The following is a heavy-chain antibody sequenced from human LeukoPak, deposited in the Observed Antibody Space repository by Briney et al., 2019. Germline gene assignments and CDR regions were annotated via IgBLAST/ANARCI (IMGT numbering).Heavy chain of an antibody. CDR2: ISGSGGST. V-gene: IGHV3-23*01. Sequence: PGGSLRLSCAASGFTFSSYAMSWVRQAPGKGLEWVPAISGSGGSTYYADSVKGRFTISRDNSKNTLYLQMNSLRAEDTAVYYCAKVLGRGSYHFDYWGQGTLVTVSS. J-gene: IGHJ4*02. D-gene: IGHD1-26*01. CDR3: AKVLGRGSYHFDY. CDR1: GFTFSSYA.